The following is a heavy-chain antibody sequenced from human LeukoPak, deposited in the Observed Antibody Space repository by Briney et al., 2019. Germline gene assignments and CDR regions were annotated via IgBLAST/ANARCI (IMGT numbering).Heavy chain of an antibody. Sequence: PGGSLRLSCAASGFTFSSYSMNWVRQAPGKGLEWVSTISSSSSYIYYADSVKGRFTISRDNARNSLYLQMNSLRAEDTAVYYCARDLGYYGSGSYPLDYWGQGTLVTVSS. CDR1: GFTFSSYS. CDR3: ARDLGYYGSGSYPLDY. D-gene: IGHD3-10*01. J-gene: IGHJ4*02. V-gene: IGHV3-21*01. CDR2: ISSSSSYI.